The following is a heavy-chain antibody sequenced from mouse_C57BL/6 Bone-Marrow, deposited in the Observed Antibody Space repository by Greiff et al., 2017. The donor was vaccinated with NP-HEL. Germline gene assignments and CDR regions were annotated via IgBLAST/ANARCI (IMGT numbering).Heavy chain of an antibody. CDR3: ARGWLLRIAY. CDR2: IYPRSGNT. J-gene: IGHJ3*01. Sequence: QVQLQQPGTELVKPGASVKLSCKASGYTFTSYWMHWVKHRTGQGLEWIGEIYPRSGNTYYNEKFKGKATLTADQSSSTAYMELRSLTSEDSAVYYYARGWLLRIAYWGQGTLVTVSA. CDR1: GYTFTSYW. V-gene: IGHV1-81*01. D-gene: IGHD2-3*01.